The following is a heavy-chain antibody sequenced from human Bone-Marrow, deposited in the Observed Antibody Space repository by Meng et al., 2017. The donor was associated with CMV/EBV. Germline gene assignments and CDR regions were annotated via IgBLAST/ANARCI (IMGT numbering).Heavy chain of an antibody. Sequence: SETLSLTCAVYGGSFSGYYWSWIRQPPGKGLEWIGEINHSGSTNYNPSLKSRVTISVDTSKNQISLKLSSVTAADTAVYYCERVTGVVVPAASWYYYYGMDGWGQGTTVTVSS. J-gene: IGHJ6*01. V-gene: IGHV4-34*01. CDR2: INHSGST. CDR1: GGSFSGYY. CDR3: ERVTGVVVPAASWYYYYGMDG. D-gene: IGHD2-2*01.